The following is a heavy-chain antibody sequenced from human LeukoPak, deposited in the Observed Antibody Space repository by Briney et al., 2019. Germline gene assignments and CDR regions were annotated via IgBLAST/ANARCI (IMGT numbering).Heavy chain of an antibody. V-gene: IGHV3-74*01. CDR1: GFTFSSYW. CDR3: AKGGGWYYYFDY. Sequence: GSLRLSCAASGFTFSSYWMHWVRQAPGEGLVWVSRINTDGGSTTYAGSVKGRFTISRDNAKNTLYLQMNSLRAEDTAVYYCAKGGGWYYYFDYWGQGTLVTVSS. J-gene: IGHJ4*02. CDR2: INTDGGST. D-gene: IGHD6-19*01.